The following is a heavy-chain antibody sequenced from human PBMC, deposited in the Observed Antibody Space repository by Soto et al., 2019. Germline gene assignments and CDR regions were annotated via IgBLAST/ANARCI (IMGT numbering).Heavy chain of an antibody. D-gene: IGHD6-6*01. Sequence: LRLSCAASGFPFSNAWMSWVRQAPGKGLEWVGRIKSKTDGGTTDYAAPVKGRFTISRDDSKNTLYLQMNSLKTEDTAVYYCTTGVAARYYYYGMDVWGQGTTVTVS. J-gene: IGHJ6*02. CDR3: TTGVAARYYYYGMDV. CDR2: IKSKTDGGTT. V-gene: IGHV3-15*01. CDR1: GFPFSNAW.